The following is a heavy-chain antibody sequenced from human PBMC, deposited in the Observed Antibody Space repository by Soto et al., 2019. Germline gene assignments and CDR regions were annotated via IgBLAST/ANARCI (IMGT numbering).Heavy chain of an antibody. V-gene: IGHV1-69*12. D-gene: IGHD3-22*01. J-gene: IGHJ3*02. CDR2: IIPVFGTA. Sequence: QVHLVQSGAEVKKPGSSVKVSCKASGGIFSSYAISWLRQAPGQGLEWMGGIIPVFGTANYTQKFQGRVTITADERTRTAYMELSSLRSDDTAVYYCARGRAIVMIEVIVPDAFDIWGQGTMVTVSS. CDR3: ARGRAIVMIEVIVPDAFDI. CDR1: GGIFSSYA.